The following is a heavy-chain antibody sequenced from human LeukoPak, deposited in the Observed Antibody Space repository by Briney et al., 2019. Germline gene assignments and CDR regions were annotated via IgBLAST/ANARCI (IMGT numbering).Heavy chain of an antibody. J-gene: IGHJ4*02. CDR2: IYHSGST. V-gene: IGHV4-4*02. CDR3: ARGSGYCDILTGYFHPETRFDY. CDR1: GGSISSSNW. D-gene: IGHD3-9*01. Sequence: PSETLSLTCTVSGGSISSSNWWSWVRQPPGKGLEWIGEIYHSGSTNYNPSLKSRVTISVDKSKNQFSLKLSSVTAADTAVYYCARGSGYCDILTGYFHPETRFDYWGQGTLVTVSS.